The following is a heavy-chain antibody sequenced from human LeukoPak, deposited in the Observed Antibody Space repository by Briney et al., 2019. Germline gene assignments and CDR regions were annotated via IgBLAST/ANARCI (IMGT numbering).Heavy chain of an antibody. CDR2: TSHDGSNK. D-gene: IGHD1-7*01. J-gene: IGHJ4*02. Sequence: GRSLRLSCAASGFTFSSYGMHWVRQAPGKGLEWVAATSHDGSNKHYADSVKGRFTISRDNSKNTLYLQMNSLRVEDTALYLCAETGPTDYWGQGTLVTVSS. V-gene: IGHV3-30*18. CDR1: GFTFSSYG. CDR3: AETGPTDY.